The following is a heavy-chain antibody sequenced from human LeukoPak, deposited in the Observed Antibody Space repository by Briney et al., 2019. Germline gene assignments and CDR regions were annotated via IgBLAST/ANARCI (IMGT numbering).Heavy chain of an antibody. J-gene: IGHJ4*02. CDR2: INTDGSRT. CDR3: ARVLTGYYHWDY. Sequence: GGSLRLSCAASGFTFSSYWMHWVRQVPGKGLVWVSRINTDGSRTYHADSVKGRFTISRDNAKNMLYLELNSLRAEDMAVYYCARVLTGYYHWDYWSQGTLVTVSS. D-gene: IGHD3-9*01. CDR1: GFTFSSYW. V-gene: IGHV3-74*01.